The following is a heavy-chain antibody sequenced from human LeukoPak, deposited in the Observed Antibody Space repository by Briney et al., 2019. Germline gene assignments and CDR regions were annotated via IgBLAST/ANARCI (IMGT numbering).Heavy chain of an antibody. D-gene: IGHD6-6*01. J-gene: IGHJ4*01. CDR3: AREADPSLYASSSPDY. CDR2: IKADGTTT. V-gene: IGHV3-74*01. Sequence: GGSLRLSCAASGFGFSNFWMHWVRQAPGKRLVWVSRIKADGTTTVYADSVKGRFTISRDNLKNTLYLQMKGLRAEDTAVYFCAREADPSLYASSSPDYWGQGTPVTVSS. CDR1: GFGFSNFW.